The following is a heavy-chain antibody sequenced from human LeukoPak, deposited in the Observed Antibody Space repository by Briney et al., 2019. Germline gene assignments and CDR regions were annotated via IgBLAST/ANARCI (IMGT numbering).Heavy chain of an antibody. CDR2: INPNSGGT. V-gene: IGHV1-2*02. CDR1: GYTFTGYY. J-gene: IGHJ5*02. D-gene: IGHD6-13*01. Sequence: ASVKVSCKASGYTFTGYYMHWVRQAPGQGLEWMGWINPNSGGTNYAQKFQGRVTMTRDTSISTAYMELSRLRSDDTAVYYCARDDSSWYPNWFDPWGQGTLVTVSS. CDR3: ARDDSSWYPNWFDP.